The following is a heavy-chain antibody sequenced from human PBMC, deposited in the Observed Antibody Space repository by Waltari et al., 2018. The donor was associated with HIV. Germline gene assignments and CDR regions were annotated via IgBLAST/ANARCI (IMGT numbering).Heavy chain of an antibody. Sequence: QVQLVQSGAEVKKPESSVKVSCKASGGTFGSYTITWVRRAPGQGPEWMGGIIPMFGTVTYAQKFQGRVTMTADKSTSTVYLELSSLRSEDTAVYYGARGGCSGGTCYSKSFDLWGQGTMVTVSS. V-gene: IGHV1-69*06. J-gene: IGHJ3*01. CDR2: IIPMFGTV. CDR3: ARGGCSGGTCYSKSFDL. CDR1: GGTFGSYT. D-gene: IGHD2-15*01.